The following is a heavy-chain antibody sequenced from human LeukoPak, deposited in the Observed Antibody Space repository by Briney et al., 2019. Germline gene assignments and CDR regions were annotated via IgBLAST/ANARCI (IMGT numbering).Heavy chain of an antibody. D-gene: IGHD5-18*01. CDR2: INPTGGST. CDR3: ARERGYSYGSRFGYSYGMDV. Sequence: VASVKVSCKASGYTFTSYYMHWVRQAPGQGLEWMGVINPTGGSTSYAQKLQGRATMTRDTSTSTLYMELSSLRSEDTAVYYCARERGYSYGSRFGYSYGMDVWGQGTTVTVSS. V-gene: IGHV1-46*04. J-gene: IGHJ6*02. CDR1: GYTFTSYY.